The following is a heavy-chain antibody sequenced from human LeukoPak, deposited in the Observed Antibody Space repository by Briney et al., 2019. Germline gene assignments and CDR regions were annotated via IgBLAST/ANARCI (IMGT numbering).Heavy chain of an antibody. J-gene: IGHJ4*02. CDR1: GFTFSSYG. D-gene: IGHD3-10*01. V-gene: IGHV3-33*01. CDR2: IWYDGSNK. Sequence: GGSLRLSCAASGFTFSSYGMHWVRQAPGKGLEWVAVIWYDGSNKYYADSVKGRFTISRDNSKNTLYLQMNSLRAEDTAVYYCARAIGGSGSTEEYYFDYWGQGTLVTVSS. CDR3: ARAIGGSGSTEEYYFDY.